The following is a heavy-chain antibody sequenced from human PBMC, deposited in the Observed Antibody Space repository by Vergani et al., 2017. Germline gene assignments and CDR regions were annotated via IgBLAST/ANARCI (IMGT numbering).Heavy chain of an antibody. V-gene: IGHV3-49*04. CDR2: IRNKAYGATT. CDR3: XSGRGYSFGYSDD. D-gene: IGHD5-18*01. CDR1: GFPFGDYA. Sequence: EVQLVESGGGLVPPGRSLRLSCAASGFPFGDYAMTWVRQAPGKGLEWVAFIRNKAYGATTEYAAAVKGRVTISIDDSKKLAYLQLNGLKTEDTAVDICXSGRGYSFGYSDDWGQGTLVTVSS. J-gene: IGHJ4*02.